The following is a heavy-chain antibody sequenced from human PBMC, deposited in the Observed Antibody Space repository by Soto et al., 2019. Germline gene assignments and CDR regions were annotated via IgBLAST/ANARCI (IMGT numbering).Heavy chain of an antibody. V-gene: IGHV3-7*01. CDR2: IKQDGSEK. CDR1: GFTFSSYW. Sequence: PGGSLRLSCAASGFTFSSYWMSWVRQAPGKGLEWVANIKQDGSEKYYVDSVKGRFTISRDNAKNSLYLQMNSLRAEDTAVYYCARDWPYDILTGHFDYWGQGTLVTVSS. D-gene: IGHD3-9*01. J-gene: IGHJ4*02. CDR3: ARDWPYDILTGHFDY.